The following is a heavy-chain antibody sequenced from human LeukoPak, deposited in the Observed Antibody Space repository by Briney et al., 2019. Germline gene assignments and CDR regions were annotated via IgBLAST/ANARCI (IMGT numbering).Heavy chain of an antibody. CDR1: GGSISSYY. D-gene: IGHD2-2*01. J-gene: IGHJ4*02. Sequence: SETPSLTCTVSGGSISSYYWSWIRQPPGKGLEWIGYIYYSGSTNYNPSLKSRVTISVDTSKNQFSLKLSSVTAADTAVYYCARARSRGYCSSTSCYYFDYWGQGALVTVSS. CDR3: ARARSRGYCSSTSCYYFDY. CDR2: IYYSGST. V-gene: IGHV4-59*01.